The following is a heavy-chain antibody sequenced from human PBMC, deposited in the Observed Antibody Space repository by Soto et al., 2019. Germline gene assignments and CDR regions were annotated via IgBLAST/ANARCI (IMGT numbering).Heavy chain of an antibody. D-gene: IGHD3-22*01. CDR1: GGSISSYY. V-gene: IGHV4-59*01. CDR2: IYYSGST. CDR3: ARLVVTTARDAFGI. Sequence: SETLSLTCTVSGGSISSYYWSWIRQPPGKGLEWIGYIYYSGSTNYNPSLKSRVTISVDTSKNQFSLKVSSVTAADTAVYYCARLVVTTARDAFGIWGQGTMVTVSS. J-gene: IGHJ3*02.